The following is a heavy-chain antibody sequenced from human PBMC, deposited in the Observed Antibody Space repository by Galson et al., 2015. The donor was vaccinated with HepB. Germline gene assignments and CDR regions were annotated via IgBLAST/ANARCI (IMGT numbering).Heavy chain of an antibody. J-gene: IGHJ4*02. CDR2: ISYDGSNK. CDR1: GFSFSSYG. Sequence: SLRLSCAASGFSFSSYGMHWVRQAPGKGLEWVAVISYDGSNKYYGDSMKGRFTISRDNFKNTLYLQMNSLRAEDTAVYYCAKDISDLDYFDYWGQGTLVTVSS. V-gene: IGHV3-30*18. CDR3: AKDISDLDYFDY. D-gene: IGHD6-25*01.